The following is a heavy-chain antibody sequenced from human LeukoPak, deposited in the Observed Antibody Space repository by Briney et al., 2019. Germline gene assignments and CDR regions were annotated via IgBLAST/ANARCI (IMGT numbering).Heavy chain of an antibody. CDR1: GGSFSGYY. Sequence: PSETLSLTCGVYGGSFSGYYWSWIRQPPGKGLEWIGEINDSGSTNYSPSLRSRATISADTSKNQFSLNLSSVTAADTAVYYCARHMLGGKRSFDSWGQGTLVTVSS. CDR3: ARHMLGGKRSFDS. V-gene: IGHV4-34*01. CDR2: INDSGST. J-gene: IGHJ4*02. D-gene: IGHD4-23*01.